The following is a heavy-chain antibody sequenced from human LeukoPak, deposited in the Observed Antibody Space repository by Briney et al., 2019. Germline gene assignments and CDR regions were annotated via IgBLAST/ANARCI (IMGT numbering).Heavy chain of an antibody. CDR3: ATEPYSNPILGAFDI. CDR2: IYSGGST. CDR1: GFTVSSNY. D-gene: IGHD4-11*01. Sequence: GGSLRLSCAASGFTVSSNYMCWVRQAPGKGLEWVSVIYSGGSTYYADSVKGRFTISRDNSKNTLYLQMNSLRAEDTAVYYCATEPYSNPILGAFDIWGQGTMVTVSS. J-gene: IGHJ3*02. V-gene: IGHV3-66*02.